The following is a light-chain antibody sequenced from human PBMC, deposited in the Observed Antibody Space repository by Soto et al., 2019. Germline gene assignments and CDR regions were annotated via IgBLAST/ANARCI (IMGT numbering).Light chain of an antibody. CDR2: SNH. J-gene: IGLJ1*01. Sequence: SVLPQPPSASGTPGQRVTLSCSGSGSNIGSNTVDWYQQLPGTAPKLLIYSNHQRPSGVPDRFSGSKSGTSVSLAISGLQSEDEADYYCAAWDDSLNGRLFGTGTKLTVL. V-gene: IGLV1-44*01. CDR3: AAWDDSLNGRL. CDR1: GSNIGSNT.